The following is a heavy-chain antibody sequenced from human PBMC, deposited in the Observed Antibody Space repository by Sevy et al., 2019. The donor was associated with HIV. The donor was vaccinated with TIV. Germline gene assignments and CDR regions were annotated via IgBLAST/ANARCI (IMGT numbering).Heavy chain of an antibody. Sequence: GGSLRLSCAASGFNFNRFAMDWVRQAPGKGLEWLALIWYDGSNQDYAESVKGRFTISRDNSKNTVFLQMNSLRAEDTAVYYCARESREFRFDPWGQGTLVTVSS. CDR3: ARESREFRFDP. J-gene: IGHJ5*02. CDR2: IWYDGSNQ. CDR1: GFNFNRFA. V-gene: IGHV3-33*07.